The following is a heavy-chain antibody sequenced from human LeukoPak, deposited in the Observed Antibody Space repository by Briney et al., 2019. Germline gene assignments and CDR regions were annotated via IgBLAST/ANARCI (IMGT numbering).Heavy chain of an antibody. J-gene: IGHJ4*02. V-gene: IGHV3-23*01. CDR3: ARDLGYCTNGVCHTRFDY. CDR1: GFTFSTYG. Sequence: GSLRLSCAASGFTFSTYGMTWVRQAPGKGLEWVSSISGSGGSTYYADSVKGRVTVSRDNSKSTLFLQMNSLRAEDTAVYYCARDLGYCTNGVCHTRFDYWGQGTLVAVSS. CDR2: ISGSGGST. D-gene: IGHD2-8*01.